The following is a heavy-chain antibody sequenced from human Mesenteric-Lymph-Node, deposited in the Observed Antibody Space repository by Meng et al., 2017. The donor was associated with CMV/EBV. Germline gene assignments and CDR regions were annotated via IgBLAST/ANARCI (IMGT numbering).Heavy chain of an antibody. Sequence: ASGYTFTGYYMHWVRQAPEQGLEWMGWINPNSGGTNYAQKFQGRVTMTRDTSISTAYMELSRLRSDDTDVYYCAGEWELLLRYWFDPWGQGTLVTVSS. J-gene: IGHJ5*02. V-gene: IGHV1-2*02. D-gene: IGHD1-26*01. CDR2: INPNSGGT. CDR1: GYTFTGYY. CDR3: AGEWELLLRYWFDP.